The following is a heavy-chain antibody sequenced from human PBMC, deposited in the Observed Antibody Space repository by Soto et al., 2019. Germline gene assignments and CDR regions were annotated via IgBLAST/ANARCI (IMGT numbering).Heavy chain of an antibody. J-gene: IGHJ3*02. CDR2: IKSKTDGGTT. CDR3: TTVEYSSPSDAFDI. CDR1: GFTFSNAW. Sequence: GGSLRLSCAASGFTFSNAWMSWVRQAPGKGLEWVGRIKSKTDGGTTDYAAPVKGRFTISRGDSKNTLYLQMNSLKTEDTAVYYCTTVEYSSPSDAFDIWGQGTMVTVSS. V-gene: IGHV3-15*01. D-gene: IGHD6-6*01.